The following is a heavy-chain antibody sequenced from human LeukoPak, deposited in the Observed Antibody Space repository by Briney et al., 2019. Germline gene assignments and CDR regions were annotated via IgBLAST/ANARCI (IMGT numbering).Heavy chain of an antibody. CDR2: IYYSGST. CDR3: ARDLFGLSQYYYYGMDV. J-gene: IGHJ6*02. D-gene: IGHD3-10*01. CDR1: GGSISSGGYY. Sequence: SQTLSLTCTVSGGSISSGGYYWSWIRQHPGKGLEWIGYIYYSGSTYYNPSLKSRVTISVDTSKNQFSLKLSSVTAADTAVYYCARDLFGLSQYYYYGMDVWGQGTTVTVSS. V-gene: IGHV4-31*03.